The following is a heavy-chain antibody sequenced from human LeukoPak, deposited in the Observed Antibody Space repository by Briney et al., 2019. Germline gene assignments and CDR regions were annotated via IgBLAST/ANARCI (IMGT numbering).Heavy chain of an antibody. CDR3: ARTGAGYSYGFAATFDY. Sequence: SETLSLTCTVSGGSISSSSYYWGWIRQPPGKGLGWIGSIYYSGSTYYNPSLKSRVTISVDTSKNQFSLKLSSVTAADTAVYYCARTGAGYSYGFAATFDYWGQGTLVTVSS. D-gene: IGHD5-18*01. CDR2: IYYSGST. CDR1: GGSISSSSYY. V-gene: IGHV4-39*07. J-gene: IGHJ4*02.